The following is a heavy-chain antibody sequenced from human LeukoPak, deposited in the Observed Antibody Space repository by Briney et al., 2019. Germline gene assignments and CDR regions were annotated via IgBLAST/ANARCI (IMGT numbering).Heavy chain of an antibody. V-gene: IGHV1-2*06. CDR1: GYAFTGYY. CDR2: INPNSGGT. J-gene: IGHJ6*02. CDR3: ARADAMDV. Sequence: ASVKVSCKASGYAFTGYYIHWVRHAPGQGLEWMGRINPNSGGTNFAQDFQGRVTLTRDTSISTASIELTSLRSDDTAVYYCARADAMDVWGQGTTVTVSS.